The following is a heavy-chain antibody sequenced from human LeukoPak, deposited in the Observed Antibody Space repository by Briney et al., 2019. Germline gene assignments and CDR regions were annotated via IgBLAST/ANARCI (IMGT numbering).Heavy chain of an antibody. J-gene: IGHJ4*02. V-gene: IGHV4-39*01. CDR1: GGSTSSTTYY. CDR3: ARRVTTTGSPFDY. CDR2: IYYTGST. Sequence: SETLSLTCTVSGGSTSSTTYYWGWIRQPPGKDLEWIGSIYYTGSTYYNPSLKSRVTISVDTSKNQFSLKLSSVTAADTAVYYCARRVTTTGSPFDYWGQGTLVTVSS. D-gene: IGHD3-10*01.